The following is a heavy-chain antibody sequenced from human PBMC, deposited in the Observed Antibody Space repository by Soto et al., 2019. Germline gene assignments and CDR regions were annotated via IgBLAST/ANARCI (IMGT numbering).Heavy chain of an antibody. CDR1: GYSFTSYW. Sequence: GESLKISCKGSGYSFTSYWISWVRQMPGKGLEWMGRIDPSDSYTNYSPSFQGHVTISADKSISTAYLQWSSLKASDTAMYYCASDIVVVPAATRRYYGMDVWGQGTTVTVSS. CDR3: ASDIVVVPAATRRYYGMDV. J-gene: IGHJ6*02. V-gene: IGHV5-10-1*01. D-gene: IGHD2-2*01. CDR2: IDPSDSYT.